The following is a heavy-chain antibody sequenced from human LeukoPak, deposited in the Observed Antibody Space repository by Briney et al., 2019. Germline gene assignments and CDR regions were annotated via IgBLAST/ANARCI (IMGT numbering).Heavy chain of an antibody. Sequence: SETLSLICTVSGGSISSYYWSWIRQPPGKGLEWIGFTHYSGSTNYNPSLKSRLTLSVDTSKNQFSLKLTSVTAADTAVFYCARSRSGSYSYFDYWGQGTLVTVSS. J-gene: IGHJ4*02. CDR3: ARSRSGSYSYFDY. V-gene: IGHV4-59*01. D-gene: IGHD3-10*01. CDR1: GGSISSYY. CDR2: THYSGST.